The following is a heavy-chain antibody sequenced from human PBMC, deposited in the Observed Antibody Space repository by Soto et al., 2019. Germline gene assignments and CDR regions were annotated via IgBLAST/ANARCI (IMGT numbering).Heavy chain of an antibody. CDR3: ARVPVVEYYGMDV. V-gene: IGHV6-1*01. CDR1: GDSVSSNSAA. D-gene: IGHD2-15*01. Sequence: SQTLSLTCAISGDSVSSNSAAWSWISQSPSRGLEWLGRTYYRSKWYNDYAVSVKSRITINPDTSKNQFSLQLNSVTPEDTAVYYCARVPVVEYYGMDVWGQGTTVTVS. CDR2: TYYRSKWYN. J-gene: IGHJ6*02.